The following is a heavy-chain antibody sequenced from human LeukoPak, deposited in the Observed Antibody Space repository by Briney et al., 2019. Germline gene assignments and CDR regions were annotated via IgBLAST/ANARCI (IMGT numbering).Heavy chain of an antibody. CDR2: ISSSSSYI. CDR3: ASALQTSFDY. Sequence: GGSLRLSCAASGFTFSSYSVNWDRQAPGLGLEWFSSISSSSSYIYYEDSVKGRFTISRDNAKNSLYLQMNSLRAEDTAGYYCASALQTSFDYWGQGTLVTVSS. V-gene: IGHV3-21*01. CDR1: GFTFSSYS. J-gene: IGHJ4*02.